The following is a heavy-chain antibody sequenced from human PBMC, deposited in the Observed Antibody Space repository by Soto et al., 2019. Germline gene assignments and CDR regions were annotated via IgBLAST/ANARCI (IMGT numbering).Heavy chain of an antibody. CDR2: MNPNSGNT. J-gene: IGHJ6*02. V-gene: IGHV1-8*01. CDR3: ARGENTAMVYYYYGMDV. CDR1: GYTFTSYD. Sequence: ASVKVSCKASGYTFTSYDINWARQATGQGLEWMGWMNPNSGNTGYAQKFQGRVTMTRNTSISTAYMELSSLRSEDTAVYYSARGENTAMVYYYYGMDVWGQGTTVTVSS. D-gene: IGHD5-18*01.